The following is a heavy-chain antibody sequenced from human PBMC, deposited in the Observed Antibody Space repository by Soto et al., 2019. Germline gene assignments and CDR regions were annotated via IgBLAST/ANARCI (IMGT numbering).Heavy chain of an antibody. CDR2: INHSGST. CDR3: ARARARDKAFYLGRGVYGMDV. Sequence: SETLSLTCAVYGGSFSGYYWSWIRQPPGKGLEWIGEINHSGSTNYNPSLKSRVTISVDTSKNQFSLKLSSVTAADTAVYYCARARARDKAFYLGRGVYGMDVWGQGTTVTVSS. J-gene: IGHJ6*02. CDR1: GGSFSGYY. D-gene: IGHD3-10*01. V-gene: IGHV4-34*01.